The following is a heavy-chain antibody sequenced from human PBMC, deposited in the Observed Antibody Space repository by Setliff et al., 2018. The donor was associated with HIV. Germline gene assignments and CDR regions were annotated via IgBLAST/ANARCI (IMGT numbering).Heavy chain of an antibody. CDR3: ARSLYSGGLDN. J-gene: IGHJ4*02. CDR2: ITSSSSYT. Sequence: PGGSLRLSCAFSGFTFSDYYMTGIRQAPGKGLEWVSYITSSSSYTNYADSVEGRFSISRDNTKNSLYLKMNSLRVEDTAVYYCARSLYSGGLDNWGQGTLVTVSS. CDR1: GFTFSDYY. D-gene: IGHD5-18*01. V-gene: IGHV3-11*03.